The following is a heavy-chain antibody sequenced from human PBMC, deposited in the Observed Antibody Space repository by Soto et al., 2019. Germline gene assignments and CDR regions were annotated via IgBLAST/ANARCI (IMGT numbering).Heavy chain of an antibody. D-gene: IGHD2-21*02. CDR3: SRSGDIWDPNDD. CDR1: GGAITSGAYF. Sequence: QVQLQESGPGLVKPSQTLSLTCTVSGGAITSGAYFWSWIRQHPGKGVEWIGYIGNSGTTTYNPTLKSRFTISLDGSKNQLSLKVTSVTAADTAMYYCSRSGDIWDPNDDWGQGTLVTVSS. V-gene: IGHV4-31*03. J-gene: IGHJ4*02. CDR2: IGNSGTT.